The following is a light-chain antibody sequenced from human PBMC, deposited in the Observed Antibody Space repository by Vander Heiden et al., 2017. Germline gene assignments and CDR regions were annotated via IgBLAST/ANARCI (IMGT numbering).Light chain of an antibody. V-gene: IGLV1-40*01. CDR1: SANIGAGYD. Sequence: QSVLTQPPSVSGAPGQRVTIYCTGSSANIGAGYDVHWYQQLPGTAPKLLIEGNSNRPSGVPDRFSGSKSGTSASLAITGLQAEDEADYYCQSYDSSLSGSEVFGGGTKLTVL. CDR2: GNS. J-gene: IGLJ2*01. CDR3: QSYDSSLSGSEV.